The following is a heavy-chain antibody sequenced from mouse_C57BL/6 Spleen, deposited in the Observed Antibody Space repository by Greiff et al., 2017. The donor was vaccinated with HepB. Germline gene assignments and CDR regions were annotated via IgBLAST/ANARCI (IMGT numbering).Heavy chain of an antibody. V-gene: IGHV1-69*01. CDR1: GYTFTSYW. Sequence: QVQLKQPGAELVMPGASVKLSCKASGYTFTSYWMHWVKQRPGQGLEWIGEIDPSDSYTNYNQKFKGKSTLTVDKSSSTAYMQLSSLTSEDSAVYYCASLSMDYWGQGTSVTVSS. CDR2: IDPSDSYT. J-gene: IGHJ4*01. D-gene: IGHD6-1*01. CDR3: ASLSMDY.